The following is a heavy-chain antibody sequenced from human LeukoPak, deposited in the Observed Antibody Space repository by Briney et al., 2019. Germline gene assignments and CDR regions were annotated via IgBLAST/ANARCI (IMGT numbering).Heavy chain of an antibody. CDR1: GYTFTSYD. V-gene: IGHV1-8*01. CDR2: MNPNSGNT. Sequence: ASVKVSCKASGYTFTSYDINWVRHATGQGLEWMGWMNPNSGNTGYAQKFQGRVTMTRNTSISTAYMELSRLRSEDTAVYYCVQSPSRSGWLYWGQGTLVTVSS. D-gene: IGHD6-19*01. J-gene: IGHJ4*02. CDR3: VQSPSRSGWLY.